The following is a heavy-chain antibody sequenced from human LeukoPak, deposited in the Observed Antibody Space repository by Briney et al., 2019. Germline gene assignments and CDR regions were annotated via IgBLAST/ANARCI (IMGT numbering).Heavy chain of an antibody. V-gene: IGHV3-23*01. Sequence: GGSLRLSCAASGFTFSSYAMSWVRQAPGKGLECVSGISGSGGRTDYADSVKGRFTISRDNSKNTLYLQMNSLRAEDTAVYYCASAWHLGIVVVMLDYWGQGTLVTVSS. CDR3: ASAWHLGIVVVMLDY. CDR1: GFTFSSYA. D-gene: IGHD3-22*01. J-gene: IGHJ4*02. CDR2: ISGSGGRT.